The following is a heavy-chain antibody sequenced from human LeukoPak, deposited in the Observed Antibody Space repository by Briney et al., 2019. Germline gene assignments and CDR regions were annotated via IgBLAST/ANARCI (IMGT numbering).Heavy chain of an antibody. CDR2: IYYSGST. V-gene: IGHV4-59*08. J-gene: IGHJ5*02. CDR1: GGSISSYY. Sequence: SETLSLTCTVSGGSISSYYWSWIRQPPGEGLEWIGYIYYSGSTNYNPSLKSRVTISVDTSKNQFSLKLSSVTAADTAVYYCARTKWDWFDPWGQGTLVTVSS. CDR3: ARTKWDWFDP. D-gene: IGHD2-8*01.